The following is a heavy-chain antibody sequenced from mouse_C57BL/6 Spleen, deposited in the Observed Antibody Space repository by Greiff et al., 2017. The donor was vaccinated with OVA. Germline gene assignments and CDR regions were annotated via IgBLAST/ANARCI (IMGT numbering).Heavy chain of an antibody. D-gene: IGHD1-1*01. CDR1: GYTFTSYD. CDR3: ARYYGSSLFAY. CDR2: IYPRDGST. J-gene: IGHJ3*01. V-gene: IGHV1-85*01. Sequence: VQLQQSGPELVKPGASVKLSCKASGYTFTSYDINWVKQRPGQGLEWIGWIYPRDGSTKYNEKFKGKATLTVDTSSSTAYMELHSLTSEDSAVYFCARYYGSSLFAYWGQGTLVTVSA.